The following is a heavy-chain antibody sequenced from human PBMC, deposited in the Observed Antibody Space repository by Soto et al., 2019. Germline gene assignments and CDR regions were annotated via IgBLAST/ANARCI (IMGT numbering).Heavy chain of an antibody. CDR3: LLMERAAGTDWLFAH. CDR2: IYYSGST. J-gene: IGHJ1*01. D-gene: IGHD6-13*01. Sequence: SAGSTRTSDLLVCCLRHAKKKGLEWIGSIYYSGSTYYSPSLKSRVTISVDTSKNQLSLKLSSVTAADTAVYYCLLMERAAGTDWLFAHSAQGTSV. V-gene: IGHV4-30-2*03. CDR1: AGSTRTSDLL.